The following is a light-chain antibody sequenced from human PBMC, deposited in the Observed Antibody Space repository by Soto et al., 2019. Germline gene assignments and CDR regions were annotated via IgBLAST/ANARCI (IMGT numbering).Light chain of an antibody. CDR1: QSVGSS. J-gene: IGKJ1*01. CDR3: QQGNTWPWT. Sequence: EILLTQSPATLSLSPGERATLSCRASQSVGSSLAWYQQKLGQAPRLLIYAASDRATGIPGRFSGSGSGTDFTLIISSLEPEDFAFYYCQQGNTWPWTFGQGTKV. CDR2: AAS. V-gene: IGKV3-11*01.